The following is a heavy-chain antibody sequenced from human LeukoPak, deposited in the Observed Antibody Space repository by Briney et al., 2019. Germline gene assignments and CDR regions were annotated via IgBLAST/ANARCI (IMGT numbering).Heavy chain of an antibody. Sequence: PSETLSLTCTVSGASINGYFWSWIRQTDGGGLEWIGRIYGSGSSNYNPSFESRVTVSSDTSKNQFSPELRSVTAADTAVYYCSRDMVRETLMYWFDPWGPGIVVTVSS. J-gene: IGHJ5*02. CDR1: GASINGYF. CDR3: SRDMVRETLMYWFDP. D-gene: IGHD3-10*01. CDR2: IYGSGSS. V-gene: IGHV4-4*07.